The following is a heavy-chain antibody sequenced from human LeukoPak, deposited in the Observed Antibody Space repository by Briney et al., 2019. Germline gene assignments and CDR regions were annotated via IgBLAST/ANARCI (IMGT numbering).Heavy chain of an antibody. Sequence: PGGSLRLSCAASGFTFSSYSMNWVRQAPGKGLEWFSYISSSSSTIYYADSVKGRFTISRDNAKNSLYLQMNSLRAEDTAVYYCARDRGPYCSGGSCYNYWGQGTLVTVSS. J-gene: IGHJ4*02. CDR2: ISSSSSTI. CDR1: GFTFSSYS. D-gene: IGHD2-15*01. V-gene: IGHV3-48*01. CDR3: ARDRGPYCSGGSCYNY.